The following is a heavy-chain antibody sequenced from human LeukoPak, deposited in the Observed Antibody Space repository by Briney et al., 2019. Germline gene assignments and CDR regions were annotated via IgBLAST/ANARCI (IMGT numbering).Heavy chain of an antibody. CDR2: IYYSGST. Sequence: SETLPLTCTVPGGSISSYYWSWIRQPPGKGLEWIGYIYYSGSTNYNPSLVRRGFISVDTSKNQFSLKLSSVTAADTAVDYYARIYSYDVLGIDVWGQGTTVTVSS. CDR3: ARIYSYDVLGIDV. CDR1: GGSISSYY. D-gene: IGHD5-18*01. V-gene: IGHV4-59*01. J-gene: IGHJ6*02.